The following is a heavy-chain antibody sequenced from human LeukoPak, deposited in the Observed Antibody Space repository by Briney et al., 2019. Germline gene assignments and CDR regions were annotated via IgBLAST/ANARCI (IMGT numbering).Heavy chain of an antibody. CDR3: ARTKIAGDFDY. D-gene: IGHD2/OR15-2a*01. CDR2: IKQDGSER. J-gene: IGHJ4*02. CDR1: GFTFSTYW. Sequence: GGSLRLSCAASGFTFSTYWMTWVRQAPGMGLEWVANIKQDGSERYYVDSVKGRFTISRDNAKNSLFLQMNSLRAEDTAVYYCARTKIAGDFDYWGQGTLVTVSS. V-gene: IGHV3-7*01.